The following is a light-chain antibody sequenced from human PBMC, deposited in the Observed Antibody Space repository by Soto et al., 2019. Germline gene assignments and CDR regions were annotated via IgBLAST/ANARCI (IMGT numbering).Light chain of an antibody. CDR2: GAS. CDR1: QSVSNNF. Sequence: EIVLTQSPCTLSLSPGERATLSCRASQSVSNNFLAWYQQKPGQAPRLLIYGASSRATGIPDRFSGSGSGTDFTLTISRLETEDFGVYYCQQYATSPPRTFGQGTKVDIK. J-gene: IGKJ1*01. CDR3: QQYATSPPRT. V-gene: IGKV3-20*01.